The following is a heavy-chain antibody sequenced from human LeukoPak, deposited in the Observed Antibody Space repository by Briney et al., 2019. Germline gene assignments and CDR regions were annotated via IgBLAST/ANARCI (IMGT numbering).Heavy chain of an antibody. J-gene: IGHJ5*02. CDR3: TRDSGYMSSSWYNWFDP. CDR1: GFTLSSYV. D-gene: IGHD6-13*01. CDR2: ITGSGDAI. Sequence: PGGSLRLSCETSGFTLSSYVMNWVRQAPGKGLEWVSAITGSGDAIYYADSVKGRFTISRDNSNNAVYLQLNSLRAEDTAVYYCTRDSGYMSSSWYNWFDPWGQGTLVTVAS. V-gene: IGHV3-23*01.